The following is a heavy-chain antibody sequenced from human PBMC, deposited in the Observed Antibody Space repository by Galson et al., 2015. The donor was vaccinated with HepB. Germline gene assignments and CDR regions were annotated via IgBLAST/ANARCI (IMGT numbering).Heavy chain of an antibody. J-gene: IGHJ6*03. CDR2: ISGSGGST. D-gene: IGHD2-2*01. V-gene: IGHV3-23*01. Sequence: SLRLSCAASGFTFSSYAMSWVRQAPGKGLEWVSAISGSGGSTYYADSVKGRFTISRDNSKNTLYLQMNSLRAEDTAVYYCAKDSGAYCSSTSCRVDYYYYYMDVWGKGTTVTVSS. CDR1: GFTFSSYA. CDR3: AKDSGAYCSSTSCRVDYYYYYMDV.